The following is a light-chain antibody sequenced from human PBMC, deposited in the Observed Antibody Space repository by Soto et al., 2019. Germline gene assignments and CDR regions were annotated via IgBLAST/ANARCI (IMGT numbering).Light chain of an antibody. V-gene: IGLV1-40*01. Sequence: QPVLTQPPSVSGAPGQRVTLSCTGSSSKIGAGYDVHWYQQLPGTAPKLLIYGNSNRPSGVPDRFSGSKSGTSASLAITGLQAEDEADYYCQSYDSSLSALVFGGGTKLTVL. J-gene: IGLJ2*01. CDR1: SSKIGAGYD. CDR3: QSYDSSLSALV. CDR2: GNS.